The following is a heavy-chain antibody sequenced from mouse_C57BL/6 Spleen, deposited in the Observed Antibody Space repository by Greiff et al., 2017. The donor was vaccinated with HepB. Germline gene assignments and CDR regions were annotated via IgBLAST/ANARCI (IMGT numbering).Heavy chain of an antibody. J-gene: IGHJ2*01. CDR1: GFTFTAYY. Sequence: DVHLVESGGGLVQPGGSLSLSCAASGFTFTAYYMSWVRQPPGKALEWLGFIRNKANGYTTEYSASVKGRFTISRDNSQSILYLQMNAMRAEDSASYYCARYKGDYYGPYYFDYWGQGTTLTVSS. CDR2: IRNKANGYTT. CDR3: ARYKGDYYGPYYFDY. V-gene: IGHV7-3*01. D-gene: IGHD1-1*01.